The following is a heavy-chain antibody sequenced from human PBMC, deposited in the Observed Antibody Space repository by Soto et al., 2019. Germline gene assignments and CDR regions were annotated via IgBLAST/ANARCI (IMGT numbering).Heavy chain of an antibody. Sequence: SETLSLTYAVYGGSFSGYYWSWIRQPPGKGLEWIGEINHSGSTNYNPSLKSRVTISVDTSKNQFSLKLSSVTAADTAVYYCARKKGYCSSTSCYIYYYYYMDVWGKGTTVTVSS. CDR2: INHSGST. J-gene: IGHJ6*03. CDR3: ARKKGYCSSTSCYIYYYYYMDV. D-gene: IGHD2-2*02. CDR1: GGSFSGYY. V-gene: IGHV4-34*01.